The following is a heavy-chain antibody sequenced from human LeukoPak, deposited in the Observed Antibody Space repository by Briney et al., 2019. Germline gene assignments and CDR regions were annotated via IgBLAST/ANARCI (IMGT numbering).Heavy chain of an antibody. V-gene: IGHV3-9*01. Sequence: GGSLRLSCEASGFTFDDYAMHWVRQAPGKGLEWVSGISWNSGSIDYADSVQGRFTISRDNAKNSLYLQMNSLRAEDRALYYCAKDNYDLLTGPTGGPDYWGQGTLVTVSS. CDR2: ISWNSGSI. D-gene: IGHD3-9*01. CDR1: GFTFDDYA. CDR3: AKDNYDLLTGPTGGPDY. J-gene: IGHJ4*02.